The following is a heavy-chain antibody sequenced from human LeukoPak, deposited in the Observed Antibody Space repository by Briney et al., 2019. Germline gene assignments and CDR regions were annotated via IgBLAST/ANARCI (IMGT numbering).Heavy chain of an antibody. V-gene: IGHV4-59*08. CDR3: ARHLAVAGIVD. Sequence: PSETLSLTCTVSGGSISSYYWSWIRQPPGKGLEWIGYIYYSGSTNYNPSLKSRVTISVDTSKNQFSLKLSSVTAADTAVYYCARHLAVAGIVDWGQGTMVTVSS. D-gene: IGHD6-19*01. CDR1: GGSISSYY. CDR2: IYYSGST. J-gene: IGHJ3*01.